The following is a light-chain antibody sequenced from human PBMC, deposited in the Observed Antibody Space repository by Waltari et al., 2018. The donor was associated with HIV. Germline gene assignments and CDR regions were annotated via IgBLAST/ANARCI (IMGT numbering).Light chain of an antibody. Sequence: QSVLTQPPSLSGAPGTGVPISCHGSSSNLWANFDFPWYQVLPGTAPKLLIFGNSNRPSGVPDRFSGSKSGTSASLAITGLQPEDEAEYFCQSFDNSLNGYVFGTGTTVIVL. CDR1: SSNLWANFD. J-gene: IGLJ1*01. CDR3: QSFDNSLNGYV. CDR2: GNS. V-gene: IGLV1-40*01.